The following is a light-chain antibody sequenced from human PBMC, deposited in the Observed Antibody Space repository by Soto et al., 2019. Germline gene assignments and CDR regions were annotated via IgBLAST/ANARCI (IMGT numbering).Light chain of an antibody. Sequence: ERVMTQCPATLSVSPGERATLSCRASQSVNGALAWYQQRPGQAPRLLIFGATTRATDVPARFSGSGSGTDFTLTISSLQPDDCAVYYCQQYFAWPLTLGGGTKVDIK. V-gene: IGKV3-15*01. CDR1: QSVNGA. J-gene: IGKJ4*01. CDR3: QQYFAWPLT. CDR2: GAT.